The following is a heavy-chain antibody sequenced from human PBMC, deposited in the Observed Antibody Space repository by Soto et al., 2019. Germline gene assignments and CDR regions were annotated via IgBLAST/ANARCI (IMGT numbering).Heavy chain of an antibody. D-gene: IGHD3-3*01. CDR2: INDDGTEK. CDR3: MTYYGFGYSWADC. Sequence: EVRLVESGGGLVQPAGSLRLSCTASGFTFSRYWMRWVRQAPGGGLKWVASINDDGTEKYYVDSEKGRLIISRDNAKKSLFLQMESLREEVTAIYYCMTYYGFGYSWADCWGQGTVVSVSA. CDR1: GFTFSRYW. V-gene: IGHV3-7*01. J-gene: IGHJ4*02.